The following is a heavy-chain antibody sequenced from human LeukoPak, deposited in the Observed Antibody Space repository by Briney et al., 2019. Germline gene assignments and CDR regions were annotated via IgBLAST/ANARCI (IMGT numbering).Heavy chain of an antibody. V-gene: IGHV3-23*01. J-gene: IGHJ4*02. CDR2: ISGSGGST. CDR1: GFTFSSYA. D-gene: IGHD3-9*01. Sequence: GGSLRLSCAASGFTFSSYAMSWVRQTPGKGLEWVSAISGSGGSTYYADSVKGRFTISRDNSKNTLYLQMNSLRAEDTAVYYCAKNTAYYDILTGPFDYWGQGTLVTVSS. CDR3: AKNTAYYDILTGPFDY.